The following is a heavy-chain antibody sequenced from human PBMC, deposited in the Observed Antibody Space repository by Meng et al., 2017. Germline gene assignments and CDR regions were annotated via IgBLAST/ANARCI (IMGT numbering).Heavy chain of an antibody. V-gene: IGHV1-69*01. J-gene: IGHJ4*02. D-gene: IGHD2-21*02. Sequence: QVQLVVSGAGVKRPGSAWKVSGWGSGGTFSSFAISWVGQAPGQGLEWMGGIIPIFGTANYAQKFQGRVTITADESTSTAYMELSSLGSEDTAVYYCAREGPCGGDCSGFDYWGQGTLVTVSS. CDR1: GGTFSSFA. CDR3: AREGPCGGDCSGFDY. CDR2: IIPIFGTA.